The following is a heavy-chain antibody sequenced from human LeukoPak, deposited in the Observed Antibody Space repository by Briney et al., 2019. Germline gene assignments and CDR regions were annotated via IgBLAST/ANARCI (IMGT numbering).Heavy chain of an antibody. D-gene: IGHD3-22*01. Sequence: ASVKVSCKVSGYTLTELSMHWVRQAPGKGLEWMGGFDPEDGETIYAQKFQGRVTMTEDTSTDTAYMELSSLRSEDTAVYYCATLLFSVVTPPLDYWDQGTLVTVSS. CDR3: ATLLFSVVTPPLDY. V-gene: IGHV1-24*01. CDR2: FDPEDGET. J-gene: IGHJ4*02. CDR1: GYTLTELS.